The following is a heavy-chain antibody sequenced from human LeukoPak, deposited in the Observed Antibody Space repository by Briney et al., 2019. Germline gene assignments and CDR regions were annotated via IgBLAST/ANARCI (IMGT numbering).Heavy chain of an antibody. CDR2: IYPGDSDT. D-gene: IGHD6-13*01. CDR3: VKRSSSWDLDY. CDR1: GYSFTSYR. J-gene: IGHJ4*02. Sequence: GESLKISCKGSGYSFTSYRIGWARQMPGKGLEWMGIIYPGDSDTRYSPSFQGQVTISADKSISTAYLQWSSLKASDTAMYYCVKRSSSWDLDYWGQGTLVTVSS. V-gene: IGHV5-51*01.